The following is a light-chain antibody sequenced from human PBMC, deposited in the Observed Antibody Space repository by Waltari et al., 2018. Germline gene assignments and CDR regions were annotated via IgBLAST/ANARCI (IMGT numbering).Light chain of an antibody. J-gene: IGKJ4*01. CDR1: QSVSSSY. V-gene: IGKV3-20*01. CDR3: QQYGGSPLT. Sequence: EIVLTQSPGMLSLSPGERATLSYRASQSVSSSYLAWYQQKPGQAPRLLIYGASSRATGIPDRFSGSGSGTDFTLTISRLEPEDFAVYYCQQYGGSPLTFGGGTKVEI. CDR2: GAS.